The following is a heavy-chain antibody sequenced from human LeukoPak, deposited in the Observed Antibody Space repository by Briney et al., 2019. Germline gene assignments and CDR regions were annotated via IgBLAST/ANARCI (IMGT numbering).Heavy chain of an antibody. D-gene: IGHD5-24*01. V-gene: IGHV3-48*03. CDR2: ISSSGSTI. CDR3: ARGSGDGYNQLGY. Sequence: GGSLRLSCAASGFTFSSYEMNWVRQAPGKGLEWVSYISSSGSTIYYADSVKGRFTISGDNAKNSLYLQMNSLRAEDTAVYYCARGSGDGYNQLGYWGQGTLVTVSS. J-gene: IGHJ4*02. CDR1: GFTFSSYE.